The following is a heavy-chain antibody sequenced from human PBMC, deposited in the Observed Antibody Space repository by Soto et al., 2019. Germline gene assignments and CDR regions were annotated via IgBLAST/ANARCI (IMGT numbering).Heavy chain of an antibody. D-gene: IGHD1-26*01. CDR2: ISHHGLKE. V-gene: IGHV3-30*18. CDR1: GFTFRDYG. Sequence: QVQLVESGGGVVRPGRSLRLSCVASGFTFRDYGMHWVRQAPGKGLEWVAGISHHGLKEHYADSAKGRFTISRDNSKKTVYLQLNSLRGDDTAVYYCAKDWVGGSNKYYFEYWGQGTLVTVSS. CDR3: AKDWVGGSNKYYFEY. J-gene: IGHJ4*02.